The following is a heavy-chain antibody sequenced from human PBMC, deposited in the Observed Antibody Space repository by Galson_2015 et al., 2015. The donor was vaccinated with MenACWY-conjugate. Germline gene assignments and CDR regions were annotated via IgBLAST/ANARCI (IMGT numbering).Heavy chain of an antibody. V-gene: IGHV3-23*01. Sequence: SLRLSCAASGFTFSNYAMGWVRQASGKGLEWVSGLSGSGDKTFYEESVKGRFTISRDNSKNTLHLQMSSLRAEDTAVYYCAKAQSIGWYVGYNYFDPWGQGALATVSS. D-gene: IGHD6-19*01. CDR3: AKAQSIGWYVGYNYFDP. CDR1: GFTFSNYA. CDR2: LSGSGDKT. J-gene: IGHJ5*02.